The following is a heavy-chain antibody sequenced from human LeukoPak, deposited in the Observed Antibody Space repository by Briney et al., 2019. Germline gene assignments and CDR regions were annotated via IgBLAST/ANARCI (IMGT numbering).Heavy chain of an antibody. V-gene: IGHV4-34*01. CDR2: INHSGST. CDR3: ARGGDVVLPAAMPALLL. Sequence: PSETLSLTCAVYGGSFSGYYWSWIRQPPGKGLEWIGEINHSGSTNYNPSLKSRVTISVDTSKNQFSLRLSSVTAADTAVYYCARGGDVVLPAAMPALLLWGQGTLVTVSS. D-gene: IGHD2-2*01. J-gene: IGHJ4*02. CDR1: GGSFSGYY.